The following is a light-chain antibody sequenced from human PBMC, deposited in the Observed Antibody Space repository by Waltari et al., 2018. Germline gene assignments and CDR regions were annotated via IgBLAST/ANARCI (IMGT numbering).Light chain of an antibody. CDR1: SLRASY. CDR3: SSRDSSASHVL. CDR2: GKN. J-gene: IGLJ2*01. Sequence: SSELTQDPAVSVALGQTVRITCQGASLRASYAIWHQQKSGTAPILFLFGKNKRPSGIPDRFPGYNSETTTSLTITGAQAEDEADYYCSSRDSSASHVLFAGGTKLTVL. V-gene: IGLV3-19*01.